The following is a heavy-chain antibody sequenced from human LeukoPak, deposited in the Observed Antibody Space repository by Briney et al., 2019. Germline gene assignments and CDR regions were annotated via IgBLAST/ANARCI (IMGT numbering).Heavy chain of an antibody. V-gene: IGHV1-18*01. J-gene: IGHJ4*02. Sequence: ASVKVSCEASGYTFTSYGISWVRQAPGQGLEWMGWISAYNGNTNYAQKLQGRVTMTTDTSTSTAYMELRSLRSDDTAVYYCAILGYCSSTSCYREVDYWGQGTLVTVSS. CDR1: GYTFTSYG. D-gene: IGHD2-2*02. CDR3: AILGYCSSTSCYREVDY. CDR2: ISAYNGNT.